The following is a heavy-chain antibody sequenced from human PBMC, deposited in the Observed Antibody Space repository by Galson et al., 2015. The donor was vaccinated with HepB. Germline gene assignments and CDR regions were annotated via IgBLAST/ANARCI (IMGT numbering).Heavy chain of an antibody. D-gene: IGHD6-19*01. J-gene: IGHJ5*02. V-gene: IGHV1-2*06. CDR1: GGTFSSYA. Sequence: SVKVSCKASGGTFSSYAISWVRQAPGQGLEWMGRINPNSGGTNYAQKFQGRVTMTRDTSISTAYMELSRLRSDDTAVYYCARDLRFGIAVAGTWNWFDPWGQGTLVTVSS. CDR2: INPNSGGT. CDR3: ARDLRFGIAVAGTWNWFDP.